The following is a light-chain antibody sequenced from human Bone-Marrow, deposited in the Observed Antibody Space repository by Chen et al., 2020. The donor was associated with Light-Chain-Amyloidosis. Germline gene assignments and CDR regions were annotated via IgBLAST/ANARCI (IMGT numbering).Light chain of an antibody. V-gene: IGLV2-14*01. Sequence: QSALTPPASGSGSPGQSITIPCTGTNSDVGGYNQVSWYQHHPGKAPKLMMYEVRNRPSGISNRFSGSKSGNTASLSISGLQAEDEADYYCSSYTSSVSYVFGSGTKVTVL. CDR3: SSYTSSVSYV. CDR1: NSDVGGYNQ. J-gene: IGLJ1*01. CDR2: EVR.